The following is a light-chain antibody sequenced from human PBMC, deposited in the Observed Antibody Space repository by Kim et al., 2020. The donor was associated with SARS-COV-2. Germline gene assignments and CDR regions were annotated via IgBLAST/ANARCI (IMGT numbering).Light chain of an antibody. CDR2: DAS. V-gene: IGKV1-5*01. J-gene: IGKJ2*01. CDR1: QSISSW. Sequence: SASVGDRVTITFRTSQSISSWLAWYQQIPGKAPKLLIYDASSLESGVPSRFSGSGSGTEFTLTISSLQPDDFATYYCQQYNSYLYTFGQGTKLEI. CDR3: QQYNSYLYT.